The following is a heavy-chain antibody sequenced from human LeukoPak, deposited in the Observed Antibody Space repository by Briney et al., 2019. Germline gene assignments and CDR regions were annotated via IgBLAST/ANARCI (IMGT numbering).Heavy chain of an antibody. Sequence: SETLSLTCNVSGFSISSGYYWGWIRQPPGKGLEWTATIYHSGNTYYNPSLKSRVIISADTSKNQFSLKLSSVTAADTAVYYCARATDSHDAFDIWGQGTMVTVSS. V-gene: IGHV4-38-2*02. CDR2: IYHSGNT. D-gene: IGHD2-15*01. J-gene: IGHJ3*02. CDR3: ARATDSHDAFDI. CDR1: GFSISSGYY.